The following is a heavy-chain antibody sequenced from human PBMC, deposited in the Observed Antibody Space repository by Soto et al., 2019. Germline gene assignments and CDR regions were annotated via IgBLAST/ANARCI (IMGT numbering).Heavy chain of an antibody. CDR3: ARALPVAKGGFDP. J-gene: IGHJ5*02. D-gene: IGHD2-2*01. Sequence: EVQLVETGGGLIQPGGSLRLSCAASRFTVSNTYMTWVRQPPGKGLECVSVIYTAGGTNYADSVKGRFIISRDNSKNTLYLQMNSLRAEDTAVYSCARALPVAKGGFDPWGQGTLVTVSS. V-gene: IGHV3-53*02. CDR2: IYTAGGT. CDR1: RFTVSNTY.